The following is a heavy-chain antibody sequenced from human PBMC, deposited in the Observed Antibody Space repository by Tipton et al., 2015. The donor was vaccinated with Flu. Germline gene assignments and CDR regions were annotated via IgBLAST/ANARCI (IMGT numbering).Heavy chain of an antibody. D-gene: IGHD3-9*01. Sequence: SLRLSCAASGFTFSNFAMHWVRQAPGKGLEWVAGIWYDGSNKYYADSVKGRFTISRDNSKNTLYLQMNSLRAEDTAVYYCARGCDILTDGGGYFDYWGQGTLVTVSS. J-gene: IGHJ4*02. CDR1: GFTFSNFA. CDR2: IWYDGSNK. CDR3: ARGCDILTDGGGYFDY. V-gene: IGHV3-33*01.